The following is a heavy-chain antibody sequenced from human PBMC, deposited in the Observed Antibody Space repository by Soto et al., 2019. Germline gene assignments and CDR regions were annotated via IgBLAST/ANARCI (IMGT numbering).Heavy chain of an antibody. D-gene: IGHD3-10*01. V-gene: IGHV3-74*01. J-gene: IGHJ4*02. CDR2: INSDGSST. CDR3: ARLLGGSGSFIDY. Sequence: EVQLVESGGGLVQPGGSLRLSCAASGFIFSGYWMHWVRRAPGKGLVWVSRINSDGSSTSYADSVKGRFTISRDNAKKTMFLEMKSLRVEDTAVYCCARLLGGSGSFIDYWGQGTLVTVSS. CDR1: GFIFSGYW.